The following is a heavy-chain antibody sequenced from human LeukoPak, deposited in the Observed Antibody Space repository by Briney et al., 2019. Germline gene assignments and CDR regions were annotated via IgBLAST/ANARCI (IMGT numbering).Heavy chain of an antibody. J-gene: IGHJ6*03. Sequence: SETLSLTCTVSGDSISSNSYLWGWIRQSPGRGVEWIPSIYYSGNTYYNPSLKRRVTISEDTSKNQLSLKLSSGTASDTAVYYCARGPVDVVYGSYYMDVGGKGTTVTVS. V-gene: IGHV4-39*02. CDR3: ARGPVDVVYGSYYMDV. CDR1: GDSISSNSYL. CDR2: IYYSGNT. D-gene: IGHD3-10*01.